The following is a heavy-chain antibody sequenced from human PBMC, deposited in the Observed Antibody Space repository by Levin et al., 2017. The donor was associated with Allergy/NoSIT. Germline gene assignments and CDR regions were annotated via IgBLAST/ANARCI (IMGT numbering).Heavy chain of an antibody. CDR1: GGSISSDHF. D-gene: IGHD1-1*01. J-gene: IGHJ1*01. CDR2: INHSGTT. CDR3: ARWGTF. Sequence: MSSETLSLTCAVSGGSISSDHFWSWARQSPGKGLEWIGEINHSGTTTYNPSLRSRVTISVDKSRNQFSLELTSVTAADTAVYYCARWGTFWGQGTLVTVSS. V-gene: IGHV4-4*02.